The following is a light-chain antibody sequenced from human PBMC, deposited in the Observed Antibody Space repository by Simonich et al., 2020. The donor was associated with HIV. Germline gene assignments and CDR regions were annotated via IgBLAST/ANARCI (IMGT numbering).Light chain of an antibody. CDR1: QSISSN. CDR3: QYSST. J-gene: IGKJ1*01. CDR2: GAS. V-gene: IGKV3-15*01. Sequence: EIVMTQSPATLSVSPGERATLSCRASQSISSNLAWYQQKPGQAPRLLIYGASTRATGIPARFSGSGSGTEFNLTISSMQSEDLAVYYCQYSSTFGQGTEVEIK.